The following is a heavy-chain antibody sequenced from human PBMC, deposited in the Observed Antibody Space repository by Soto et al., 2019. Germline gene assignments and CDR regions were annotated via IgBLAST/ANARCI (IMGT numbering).Heavy chain of an antibody. CDR1: GFTFSSYG. CDR2: ISYDGSNK. Sequence: QAGGSLRLSCAASGFTFSSYGMHWVRQAPGKGLEWVAVISYDGSNKYYADSVKGRFTISRDNSKNTLYLQMNSLRAEDTAVYYCAKDLKSSGWYFDYWGQGTLVTVSS. J-gene: IGHJ4*02. D-gene: IGHD6-19*01. V-gene: IGHV3-30*18. CDR3: AKDLKSSGWYFDY.